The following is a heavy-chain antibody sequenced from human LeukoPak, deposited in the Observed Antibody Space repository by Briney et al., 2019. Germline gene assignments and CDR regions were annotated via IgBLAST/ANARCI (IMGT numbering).Heavy chain of an antibody. CDR2: IKTDGSYT. J-gene: IGHJ4*02. CDR3: AGGDSRYLNY. CDR1: GITFSSYW. D-gene: IGHD3-22*01. Sequence: GGSLRLSCAASGITFSSYWLHWVRQAPGKGLVWVSRIKTDGSYTTYADSVKGRFTISRDNAKNTLYLQMNSLRAEDTAVYYCAGGDSRYLNYWGQGTLVTVSS. V-gene: IGHV3-74*01.